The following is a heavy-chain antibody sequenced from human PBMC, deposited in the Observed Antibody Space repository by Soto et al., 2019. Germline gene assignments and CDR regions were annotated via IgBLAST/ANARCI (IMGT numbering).Heavy chain of an antibody. CDR1: GYTFTSYD. J-gene: IGHJ4*02. V-gene: IGHV1-8*01. Sequence: ASVKVSCKASGYTFTSYDINWVRQATGQGFEWMGWMNPNSGNTGYAQKFQGRVTMTRDTSITTAYMELTSVTAADTAIYYCARHFPPLHSGSHYFDLWGQGTLVTVSS. D-gene: IGHD3-10*01. CDR2: MNPNSGNT. CDR3: ARHFPPLHSGSHYFDL.